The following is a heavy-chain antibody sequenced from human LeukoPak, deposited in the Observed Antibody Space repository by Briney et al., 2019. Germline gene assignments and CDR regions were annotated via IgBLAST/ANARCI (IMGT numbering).Heavy chain of an antibody. Sequence: ASVKVSCKASGYTFTSYAMHWVRQAPGQRLEWMGWINAGNGNTKYSQEFQGRVTITRDTSASTAYMELSSLRSEDMAVYYCARGMGYYGSGSYYNPPEYYYMDVWGKGTTVTISS. CDR2: INAGNGNT. CDR1: GYTFTSYA. CDR3: ARGMGYYGSGSYYNPPEYYYMDV. J-gene: IGHJ6*03. V-gene: IGHV1-3*03. D-gene: IGHD3-10*01.